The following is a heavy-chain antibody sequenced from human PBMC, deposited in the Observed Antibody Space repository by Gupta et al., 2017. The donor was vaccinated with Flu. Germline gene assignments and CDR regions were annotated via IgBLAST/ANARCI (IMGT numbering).Heavy chain of an antibody. CDR2: IYYSGST. Sequence: QVQLQESGPGLVKPSETLSLTCTVSGGPISSYYWSWIRQPPGKGLEWIGYIYYSGSTNYNPSLKSRVTISVDTSKNQFSLKLSSVTAADTAVYYCASSITMVRGVQLDYWGQGTLVTVSS. J-gene: IGHJ4*02. CDR3: ASSITMVRGVQLDY. V-gene: IGHV4-59*01. CDR1: GGPISSYY. D-gene: IGHD3-10*01.